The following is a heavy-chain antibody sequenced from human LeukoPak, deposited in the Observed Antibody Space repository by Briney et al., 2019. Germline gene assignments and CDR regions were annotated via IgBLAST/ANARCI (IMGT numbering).Heavy chain of an antibody. D-gene: IGHD3-3*01. J-gene: IGHJ4*02. CDR3: AGVEGPSIFGVIDY. Sequence: ASVKVSCKAPGYTITSYYIHWVRQAPGQGLEWMGLINPSGGSTRYAQKFQGRVTMTSDTSTNTVYMELSSLRSEDTAVYFCAGVEGPSIFGVIDYWGQGTLVTISS. CDR1: GYTITSYY. V-gene: IGHV1-46*01. CDR2: INPSGGST.